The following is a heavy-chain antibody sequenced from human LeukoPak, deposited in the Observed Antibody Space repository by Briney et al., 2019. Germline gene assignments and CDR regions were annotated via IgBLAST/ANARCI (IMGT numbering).Heavy chain of an antibody. J-gene: IGHJ4*02. V-gene: IGHV3-11*01. Sequence: GGSLRLSCATSGFSFSYNYMSWIRQAPGKGLQWLSYISGDGYDINYADSVKGRFTVARDNAKTALYLQMNSLGVEDTAIYYCATKAREAPEWGQGTLVTVSS. CDR3: ATKAREAPE. CDR2: ISGDGYDI. D-gene: IGHD1-1*01. CDR1: GFSFSYNY.